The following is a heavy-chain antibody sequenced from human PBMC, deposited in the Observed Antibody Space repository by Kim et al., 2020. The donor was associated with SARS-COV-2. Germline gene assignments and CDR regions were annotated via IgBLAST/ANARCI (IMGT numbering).Heavy chain of an antibody. V-gene: IGHV6-1*01. D-gene: IGHD6-13*01. CDR3: ARENLYEQQLISPLGY. J-gene: IGHJ4*02. Sequence: SVKSRITINPDTSKNQFSLQLNSVTPEDTAVYYCARENLYEQQLISPLGYWGQGTLVTVSS.